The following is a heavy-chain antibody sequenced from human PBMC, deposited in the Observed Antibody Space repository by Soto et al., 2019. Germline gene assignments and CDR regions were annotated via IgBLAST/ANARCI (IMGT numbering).Heavy chain of an antibody. D-gene: IGHD3-16*01. J-gene: IGHJ4*02. CDR1: GFTFSSYW. CDR2: IKQDGSEK. V-gene: IGHV3-7*01. Sequence: GESLKISCAASGFTFSSYWMSWVRQAPGKGLEWVANIKQDGSEKYYVDSVKGRFTISRDNAKNSLYLQMNSLRAEDTAVYYCARGKWDMITFDYWGQGTLVTVSS. CDR3: ARGKWDMITFDY.